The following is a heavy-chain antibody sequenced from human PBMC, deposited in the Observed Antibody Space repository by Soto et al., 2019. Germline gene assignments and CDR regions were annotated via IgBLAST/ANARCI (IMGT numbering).Heavy chain of an antibody. CDR1: GFTFSSYA. CDR2: ISGSGGST. J-gene: IGHJ3*02. CDR3: AGTSLGYCSGGSCPLVFDI. V-gene: IGHV3-23*01. D-gene: IGHD2-15*01. Sequence: GGSLRLSCAASGFTFSSYAMSWVRQAPGKGLEWVSAISGSGGSTYYADSVKGRFAISRDSFKNTLSLQMNSLRAEDTAIYYCAGTSLGYCSGGSCPLVFDIWGQGTMVTVSS.